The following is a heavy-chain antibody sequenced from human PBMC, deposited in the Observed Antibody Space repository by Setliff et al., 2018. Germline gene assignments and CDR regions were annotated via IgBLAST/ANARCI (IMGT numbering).Heavy chain of an antibody. J-gene: IGHJ2*01. CDR1: GGSFSDYW. CDR2: IHHSGST. V-gene: IGHV4-34*01. D-gene: IGHD4-17*01. Sequence: SETLSLTCAVYGGSFSDYWWSWIRQLPGKGLEWIAEIHHSGSTNFHPSLKSRVAISVDPSKNQFYLNLRSVTAADSAVYFCARGTKTMVINYWYFDVWGRGTPVT. CDR3: ARGTKTMVINYWYFDV.